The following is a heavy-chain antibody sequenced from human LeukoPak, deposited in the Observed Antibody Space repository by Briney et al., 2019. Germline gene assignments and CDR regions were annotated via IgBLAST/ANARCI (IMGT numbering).Heavy chain of an antibody. CDR1: GGSISSGSYY. CDR3: ARLAPYYYSPFDY. Sequence: PSETLSLTCTVSGGSISSGSYYWSWIRQPAGKGLEWIGRIYTSGSTNYNPSLKSRVTISVDTSKNQFSLKLSSVTAADTAVYYCARLAPYYYSPFDYWGQGTLVTVSS. V-gene: IGHV4-61*02. D-gene: IGHD3-22*01. J-gene: IGHJ4*02. CDR2: IYTSGST.